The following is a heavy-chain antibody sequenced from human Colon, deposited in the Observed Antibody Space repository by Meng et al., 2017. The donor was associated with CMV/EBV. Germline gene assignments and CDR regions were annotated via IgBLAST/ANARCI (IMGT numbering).Heavy chain of an antibody. CDR3: ARARTAVNLLQYYYDMDV. CDR1: GFIVNSKY. V-gene: IGHV3-66*02. D-gene: IGHD2-15*01. J-gene: IGHJ6*02. CDR2: IYSGGNT. Sequence: GESLKISCAVSGFIVNSKYMSWVRQAPGKGLEWVSVIYSGGNTYYTDSVKGRFTISRDNSKNTLYLQMNSLRGEDTTVYYCARARTAVNLLQYYYDMDVWGQGTTVTVSS.